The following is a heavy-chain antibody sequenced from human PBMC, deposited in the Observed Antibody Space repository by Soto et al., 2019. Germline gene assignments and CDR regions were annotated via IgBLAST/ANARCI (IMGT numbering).Heavy chain of an antibody. J-gene: IGHJ4*02. V-gene: IGHV4-30-4*01. D-gene: IGHD3-22*01. Sequence: SETLSLTCAVSGGSISSTNWWSWVRQPPGKGLEWIGYIYYSGSTYYSPSLKSRVTISVDTSKNQFSLKLSPVTAADTAVYYCARGYDSSGYYPFDYWGQGTLVTVSS. CDR2: IYYSGST. CDR1: GGSISSTNW. CDR3: ARGYDSSGYYPFDY.